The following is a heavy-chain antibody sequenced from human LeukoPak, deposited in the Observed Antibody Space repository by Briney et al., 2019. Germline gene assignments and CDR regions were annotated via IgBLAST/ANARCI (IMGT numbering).Heavy chain of an antibody. Sequence: PGGSLRLSCAASGFAFSSYAMSWVRQAPGKGLEWVSSISSSSSYIYYADSVKGRFTISRDNAKNSLYLQMNSLRAEDTAVYYCARDPSQYSSGWYGYYFDYWGQGTLVTVSS. D-gene: IGHD6-19*01. CDR2: ISSSSSYI. CDR3: ARDPSQYSSGWYGYYFDY. V-gene: IGHV3-21*01. CDR1: GFAFSSYA. J-gene: IGHJ4*02.